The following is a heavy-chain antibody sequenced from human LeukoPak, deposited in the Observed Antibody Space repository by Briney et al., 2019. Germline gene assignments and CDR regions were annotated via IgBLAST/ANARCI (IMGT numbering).Heavy chain of an antibody. V-gene: IGHV3-30*04. CDR3: ARDSSSWYVGSWFDS. D-gene: IGHD6-13*01. CDR2: ISKDGSTR. J-gene: IGHJ5*01. CDR1: GFSFTKYA. Sequence: PGGSLRVSCAASGFSFTKYAMDWVRQAPGKGLEWVAIISKDGSTRYYADSVKGRFTISRDNAKNSLYLQMNSLRAEDTAVYYCARDSSSWYVGSWFDSWGQGTLVTVSS.